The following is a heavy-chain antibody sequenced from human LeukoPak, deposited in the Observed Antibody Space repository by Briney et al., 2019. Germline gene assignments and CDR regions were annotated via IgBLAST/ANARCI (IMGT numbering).Heavy chain of an antibody. J-gene: IGHJ5*02. D-gene: IGHD5-12*01. Sequence: ASVKVSCKASGYTCTGYYMHWVRQAPGQGLEWMGWINPNSGGTNYAQKFQGRVTMTRDTSISTAYMELSRLRSDDTAVYYCARLGYGGYTDNWFDPWGQGTLVTVSS. V-gene: IGHV1-2*02. CDR2: INPNSGGT. CDR1: GYTCTGYY. CDR3: ARLGYGGYTDNWFDP.